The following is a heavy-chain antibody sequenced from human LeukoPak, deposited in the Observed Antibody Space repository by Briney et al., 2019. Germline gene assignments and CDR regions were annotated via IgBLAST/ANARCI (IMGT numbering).Heavy chain of an antibody. V-gene: IGHV3-23*01. CDR1: GFTFSSSA. CDR3: AKDHSDYPELDY. J-gene: IGHJ4*02. D-gene: IGHD4-11*01. CDR2: ISASGGST. Sequence: GGSLRLSCAASGFTFSSSAMSWVRQVPGKGLEWVSGISASGGSTSYADSARGRFTISRDNSKNTLYVQMNSLRDEDTAVYYCAKDHSDYPELDYWGQGTLVTVSS.